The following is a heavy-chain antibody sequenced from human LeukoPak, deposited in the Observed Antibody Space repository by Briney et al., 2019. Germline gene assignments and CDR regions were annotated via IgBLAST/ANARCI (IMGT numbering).Heavy chain of an antibody. Sequence: GGSLRLSCAASGFTFSSYSMNWVRQAPGKGLEWVSYISSSSSTINYADSVKGRFTISRDNAKNSLYLQMNSLRDEDTAVYYCARYCSGGSCSDYWGQGTLVTVSS. J-gene: IGHJ4*02. CDR1: GFTFSSYS. CDR3: ARYCSGGSCSDY. CDR2: ISSSSSTI. V-gene: IGHV3-48*02. D-gene: IGHD2-15*01.